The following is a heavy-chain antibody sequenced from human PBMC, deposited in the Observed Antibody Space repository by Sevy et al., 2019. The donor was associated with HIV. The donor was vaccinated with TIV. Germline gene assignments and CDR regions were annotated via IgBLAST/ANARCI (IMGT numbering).Heavy chain of an antibody. J-gene: IGHJ3*02. CDR3: VKGGSIAAAGNDAFDI. V-gene: IGHV3-23*01. D-gene: IGHD6-13*01. Sequence: GGSLRLSCAASGFTFSNYGMNWVRQAPGKGLEWVSVIHNSGDTTHYADSVKGRFTISRDNSENPLYLQMNSLRAEDTAVYYCVKGGSIAAAGNDAFDIWGQGTMVTVSS. CDR2: IHNSGDTT. CDR1: GFTFSNYG.